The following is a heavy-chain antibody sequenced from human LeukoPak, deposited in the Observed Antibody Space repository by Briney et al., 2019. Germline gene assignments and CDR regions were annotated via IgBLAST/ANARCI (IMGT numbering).Heavy chain of an antibody. CDR1: GYTFTGYY. CDR3: ARVNTRGYYYMDV. V-gene: IGHV1-2*02. CDR2: INPNSGGT. D-gene: IGHD2-2*02. J-gene: IGHJ6*03. Sequence: GASVKVSCKASGYTFTGYYMHWVRQAPGQGLEWMGWINPNSGGTNYAQKFQGRDTMTRDTSISTAYMELSRLRSDDTAVYYCARVNTRGYYYMDVWGKGTTVTVSS.